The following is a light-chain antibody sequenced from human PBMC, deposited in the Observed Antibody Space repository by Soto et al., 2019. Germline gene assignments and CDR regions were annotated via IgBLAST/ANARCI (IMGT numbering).Light chain of an antibody. CDR3: QKYCSSPIT. CDR1: QSVPSTY. Sequence: VVSQSPGRLTLSPVGGATVWCLCSQSVPSTYFAWYQQKSGQPPRLLIYGASTRATGIPDRFSGSGSGTDFTLTISRLEPEDFAVYYCQKYCSSPITRGQGTRLEI. V-gene: IGKV3-20*01. CDR2: GAS. J-gene: IGKJ5*01.